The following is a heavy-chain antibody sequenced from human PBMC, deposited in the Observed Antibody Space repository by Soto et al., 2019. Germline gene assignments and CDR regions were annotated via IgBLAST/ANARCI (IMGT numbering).Heavy chain of an antibody. V-gene: IGHV3-66*01. CDR2: LSSDDKT. CDR1: GFIVSGIF. Sequence: EVRLVESGGGLVQPGGSLRLSCAASGFIVSGIFMTWVSQVPGKGPEWVSTLSSDDKTYYADSVRGRFTSSTDSSKNTLFLQMNTLRAEDTAVYHCARDIFGGSYDFWHGGQGTLVTVSS. D-gene: IGHD3-3*01. CDR3: ARDIFGGSYDFWH. J-gene: IGHJ4*02.